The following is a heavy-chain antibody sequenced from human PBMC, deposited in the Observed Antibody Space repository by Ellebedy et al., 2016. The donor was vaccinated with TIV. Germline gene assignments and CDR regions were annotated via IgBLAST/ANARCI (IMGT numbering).Heavy chain of an antibody. CDR1: GFTVNINY. D-gene: IGHD3-16*01. V-gene: IGHV3-53*01. J-gene: IGHJ4*02. Sequence: PGGSLRLSCGDSGFTVNINYMGWVRQAPGKGLEWVSIISSGGRTYYADSVKGRFTISRDNSKNTLYLQMNSLRAEDTAVYYCATGGNPVWWGQGTLVTVSS. CDR2: ISSGGRT. CDR3: ATGGNPVW.